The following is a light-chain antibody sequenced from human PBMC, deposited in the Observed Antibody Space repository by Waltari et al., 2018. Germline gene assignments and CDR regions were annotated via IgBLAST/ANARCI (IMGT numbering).Light chain of an antibody. CDR1: NSDIGEYKY. V-gene: IGLV2-11*01. Sequence: QSALTQPRPVSGSPGQTVTISCTGTNSDIGEYKYVAWFQLHPGKAPKPIIYSVTDRPPGVPHLYPGSKSGRPASLTISGLQPEDEGDYFCCSYAGRYTMIFGGGTRLTVL. CDR3: CSYAGRYTMI. J-gene: IGLJ2*01. CDR2: SVT.